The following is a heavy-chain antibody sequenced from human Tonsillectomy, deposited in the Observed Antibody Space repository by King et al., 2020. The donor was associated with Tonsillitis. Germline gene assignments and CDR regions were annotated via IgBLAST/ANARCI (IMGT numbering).Heavy chain of an antibody. V-gene: IGHV4-39*01. Sequence: LQLQESGPGLVKPSETLSLTCTVSGGSISSSSYYWGWIRQPPGKGLEWIGSIYYSGSTYYNPALKSRVTISVDTSKNQFSLKLSSVTAADTAVYYCARQLRFQAVAGPELTWFDPWGQGTLVTVSS. CDR3: ARQLRFQAVAGPELTWFDP. CDR1: GGSISSSSYY. D-gene: IGHD6-19*01. J-gene: IGHJ5*02. CDR2: IYYSGST.